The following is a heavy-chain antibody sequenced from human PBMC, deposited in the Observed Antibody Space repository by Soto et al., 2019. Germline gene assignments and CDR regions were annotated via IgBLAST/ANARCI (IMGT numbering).Heavy chain of an antibody. V-gene: IGHV3-48*03. J-gene: IGHJ4*02. CDR1: GFTFSSYE. CDR2: ISSSGSTI. CDR3: ARGGERWLRLRFFMDY. Sequence: EVQLVESGGGLVQPGGSLRLSCAASGFTFSSYEMNWVRQAPGKGLEWVSYISSSGSTIYYADSVKGRFTISRDNAKNSLYLQMNSLRAEDTAVYYCARGGERWLRLRFFMDYWGQGTLVTVSS. D-gene: IGHD5-12*01.